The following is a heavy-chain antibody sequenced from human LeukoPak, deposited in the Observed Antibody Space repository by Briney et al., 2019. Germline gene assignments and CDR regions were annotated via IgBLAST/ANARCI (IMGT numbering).Heavy chain of an antibody. D-gene: IGHD2-2*01. CDR3: AKDSEGYATYFQH. CDR1: GLTFSSYG. CDR2: ISYDGSNK. V-gene: IGHV3-30*18. J-gene: IGHJ1*01. Sequence: GRSLRLSCAAPGLTFSSYGMHWVRQAPGNGLKWVAVISYDGSNKYYADSVKGRFTISRDNSKNTLYLQMNSLRAEDTAVYYCAKDSEGYATYFQHWGQGTLVTVSS.